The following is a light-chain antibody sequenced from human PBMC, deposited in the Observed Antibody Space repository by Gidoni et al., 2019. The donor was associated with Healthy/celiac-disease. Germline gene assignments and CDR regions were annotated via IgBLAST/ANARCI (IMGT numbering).Light chain of an antibody. CDR1: QSISSY. Sequence: DIQITQSPSSLSASVGDRVTITCRVSQSISSYLNWYQQKPGKAPKLLIYDASSLQRGVPSRFSGSGSGTDFILTISSMQPEDFATNYCQQSYSSPPWTFGQGTKVEIK. V-gene: IGKV1-39*01. CDR2: DAS. CDR3: QQSYSSPPWT. J-gene: IGKJ1*01.